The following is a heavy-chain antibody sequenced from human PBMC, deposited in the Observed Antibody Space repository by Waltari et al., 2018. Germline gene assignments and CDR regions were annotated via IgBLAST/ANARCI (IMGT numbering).Heavy chain of an antibody. CDR1: GFTFGDYA. J-gene: IGHJ2*01. CDR3: TRNYGDLVWYFDL. D-gene: IGHD4-17*01. CDR2: IRSKAYGGTT. Sequence: EVQLVESGGGLVQPGRSLRLSCTASGFTFGDYAMSWVRQAPGKGLGWVGFIRSKAYGGTTEYAASVKGRFTISRDDSKSIAYLQMNSLKTEDTAVYYCTRNYGDLVWYFDLWGRGTLVTVSS. V-gene: IGHV3-49*04.